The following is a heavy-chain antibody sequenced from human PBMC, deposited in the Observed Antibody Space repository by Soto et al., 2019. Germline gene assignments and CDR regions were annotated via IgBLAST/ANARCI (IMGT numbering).Heavy chain of an antibody. CDR1: GFTFDDYA. D-gene: IGHD6-6*01. CDR2: ISWNSGSI. J-gene: IGHJ4*02. Sequence: EVQLVESGGGLVQPGRSLRLSCAASGFTFDDYAMHWVRQAPGKGLEWVSGISWNSGSIGYADSVKGRFTISRDNAKNSLYLQMNSLRAEDTALYYCAKDVRARPPPRGFDYWGQGTLVTVSS. CDR3: AKDVRARPPPRGFDY. V-gene: IGHV3-9*01.